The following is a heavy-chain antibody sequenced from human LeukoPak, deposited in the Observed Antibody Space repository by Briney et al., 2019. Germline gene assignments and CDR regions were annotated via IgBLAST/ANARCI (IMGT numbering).Heavy chain of an antibody. CDR1: GYTFTSYD. V-gene: IGHV1-8*01. J-gene: IGHJ4*02. Sequence: ASVKVSCKASGYTFTSYDINWVRQATGQGLEWMGWMNPNSGNTGYEQKFQGRVTMTRNTSISTAYMELSSLRSEDTAVYYCARGQERDYVWGSYRKSDYWGQGTLVTVSS. D-gene: IGHD3-16*02. CDR3: ARGQERDYVWGSYRKSDY. CDR2: MNPNSGNT.